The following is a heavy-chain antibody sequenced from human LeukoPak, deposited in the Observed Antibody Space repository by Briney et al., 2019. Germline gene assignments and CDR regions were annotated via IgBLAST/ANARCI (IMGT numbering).Heavy chain of an antibody. Sequence: GGSLRLPCAASGLTFSSYAMHWVRQAPGKGLEWVASMSYDGSNEYYADSVKGRFTISRDNSKNTLYLQMNSLRTEDTAVYYCARGAPPDYWGQGTLVTVSS. CDR1: GLTFSSYA. J-gene: IGHJ4*02. CDR2: MSYDGSNE. V-gene: IGHV3-30-3*01. CDR3: ARGAPPDY.